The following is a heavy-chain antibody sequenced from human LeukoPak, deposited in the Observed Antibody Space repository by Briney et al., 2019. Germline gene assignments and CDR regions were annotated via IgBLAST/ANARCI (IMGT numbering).Heavy chain of an antibody. CDR2: IRNKIDGGTT. J-gene: IGHJ4*02. CDR3: STEEGDS. V-gene: IGHV3-15*01. Sequence: GGSLRLSCAASGFNFNNAWMSWVRQAPGKGLEWVGRIRNKIDGGTTDYAAPVKGRFTISRDDTKNTLYLQMNSLKIEDTAVYYCSTEEGDSWGQGTLVTVSS. CDR1: GFNFNNAW.